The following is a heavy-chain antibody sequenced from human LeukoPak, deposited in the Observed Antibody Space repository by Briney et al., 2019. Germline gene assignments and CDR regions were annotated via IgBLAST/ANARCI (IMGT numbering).Heavy chain of an antibody. D-gene: IGHD4-17*01. V-gene: IGHV3-9*01. CDR3: AKDFHDYGSDAFDI. CDR1: GFTFDDYA. J-gene: IGHJ3*02. CDR2: ISWNSGSI. Sequence: GGSLRLSCAASGFTFDDYAMHWVRQAPGEGLEWVSGISWNSGSIGYADSVKGRFTISRDNAKNSLYLQMNSLRAEDTALYYCAKDFHDYGSDAFDIWGQGTMVTVSS.